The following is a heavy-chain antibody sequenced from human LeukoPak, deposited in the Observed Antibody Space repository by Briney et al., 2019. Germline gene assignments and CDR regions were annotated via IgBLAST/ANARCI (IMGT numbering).Heavy chain of an antibody. J-gene: IGHJ4*02. CDR2: INSGGSAI. V-gene: IGHV3-48*03. Sequence: PGGSLRLSCAASGFTFNSYEMNWVRQAPGKGLVWVSYINSGGSAIYYADSVKGRFTISRDNAKNSLYLQMNSLRADDTAVYYCARGGSYVHYWGQGTLVTVSS. CDR1: GFTFNSYE. D-gene: IGHD1-26*01. CDR3: ARGGSYVHY.